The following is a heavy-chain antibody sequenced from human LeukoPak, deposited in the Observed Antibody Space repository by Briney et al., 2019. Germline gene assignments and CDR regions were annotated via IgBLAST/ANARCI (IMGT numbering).Heavy chain of an antibody. J-gene: IGHJ3*02. D-gene: IGHD2-15*01. CDR2: VYGSGST. V-gene: IGHV4-4*09. CDR3: ARGRYCSADICSGGDAFDI. CDR1: GGSISSYY. Sequence: SETLTLTCTASGGSISSYYWSWIRQPPGKGLEWIGYVYGSGSTIYNPSLKSRLTISLDTSKSHFSLNLSSVTAADTAVYYCARGRYCSADICSGGDAFDIWGQGTMVSVSS.